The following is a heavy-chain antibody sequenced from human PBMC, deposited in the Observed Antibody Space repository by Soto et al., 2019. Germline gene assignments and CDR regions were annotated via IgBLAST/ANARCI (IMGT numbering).Heavy chain of an antibody. J-gene: IGHJ6*02. CDR2: ISAYNGNT. D-gene: IGHD3-3*01. V-gene: IGHV1-18*01. Sequence: ASVKVSCKASGYTFTSYGISWVRQAPGQGLEWMGWISAYNGNTNYVQKLQGRVTMTTDTSTSTAYMELRSLRSDDTAVYYCARDQYDFWSGYPLFRYYYYYYGMDVWGQGTTVTVSS. CDR3: ARDQYDFWSGYPLFRYYYYYYGMDV. CDR1: GYTFTSYG.